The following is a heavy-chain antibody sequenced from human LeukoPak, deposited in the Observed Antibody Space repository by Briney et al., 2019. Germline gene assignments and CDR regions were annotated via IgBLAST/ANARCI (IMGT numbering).Heavy chain of an antibody. CDR1: GYTFTGYY. V-gene: IGHV1-2*02. Sequence: GASVKVSCKASGYTFTGYYMHWVRQAPGQGLEWMGWINPNSGGTNYAQKFQGRVTMTRDTSISTAYMELSRLRSDDTAVYYCARVREWLVRYFYFDYWGQGTLVTVSS. CDR2: INPNSGGT. J-gene: IGHJ4*02. CDR3: ARVREWLVRYFYFDY. D-gene: IGHD6-19*01.